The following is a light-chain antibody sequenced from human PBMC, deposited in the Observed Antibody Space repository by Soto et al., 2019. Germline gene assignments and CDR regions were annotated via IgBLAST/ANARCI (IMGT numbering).Light chain of an antibody. Sequence: SYELTQPPSVSVAPGKTASMTCGGDDIGTKAVHWYQQKPGQAPVLVIYYDSDRPSGIPARFSGSNSGNTATLTISRVEAGDAADYYCQVWDSGSDPWVFGGGTKVTVL. CDR2: YDS. J-gene: IGLJ3*02. V-gene: IGLV3-21*04. CDR3: QVWDSGSDPWV. CDR1: DIGTKA.